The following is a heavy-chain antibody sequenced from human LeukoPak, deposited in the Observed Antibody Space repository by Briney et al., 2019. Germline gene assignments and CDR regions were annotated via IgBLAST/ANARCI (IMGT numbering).Heavy chain of an antibody. Sequence: GSLRLSCAASGFIFSSYAMSWVRQAPGKGLVWVSRINSDGTSTTYADSVKGRFTISRDNAKNTLYLQMNSLRAEDTAVYYCAKDRGARRGRDFDYWGQGTLVTVSS. D-gene: IGHD1-26*01. J-gene: IGHJ4*02. V-gene: IGHV3-74*01. CDR3: AKDRGARRGRDFDY. CDR1: GFIFSSYA. CDR2: INSDGTST.